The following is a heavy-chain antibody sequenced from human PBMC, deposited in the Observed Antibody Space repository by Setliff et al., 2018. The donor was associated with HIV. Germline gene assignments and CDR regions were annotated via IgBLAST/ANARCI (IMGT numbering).Heavy chain of an antibody. Sequence: ASVKVSCQASGYSFTFYGLHWVRQAPGQGLEWMGWVSVYNGNTKYAENFQDRLTLTTDASTGTGFMELRGLRSDDTAVYYCATPGVGAGAFDIWGRGTMVTVSS. D-gene: IGHD3-10*01. CDR2: VSVYNGNT. CDR3: ATPGVGAGAFDI. J-gene: IGHJ3*02. V-gene: IGHV1-18*04. CDR1: GYSFTFYG.